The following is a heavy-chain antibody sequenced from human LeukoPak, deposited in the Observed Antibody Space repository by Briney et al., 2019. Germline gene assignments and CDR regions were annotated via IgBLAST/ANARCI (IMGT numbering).Heavy chain of an antibody. Sequence: SVKVSCKASGGTFSSYAISWVRQAPGQGLEWMGRIIPILGIANYAQKFQGRVTITADKSTSTAYMELSSLRSEDTAVYYCARVIVGATALGYYYYGMDVWGQGTTVTVSS. CDR2: IIPILGIA. D-gene: IGHD1-26*01. V-gene: IGHV1-69*04. CDR1: GGTFSSYA. CDR3: ARVIVGATALGYYYYGMDV. J-gene: IGHJ6*02.